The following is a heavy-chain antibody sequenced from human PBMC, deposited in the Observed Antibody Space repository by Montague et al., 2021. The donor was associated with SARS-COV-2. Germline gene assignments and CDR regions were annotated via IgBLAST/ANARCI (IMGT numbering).Heavy chain of an antibody. D-gene: IGHD6-19*01. Sequence: SETLSLTCAVYGGSFSGYYWSWIRQPPGKGLEWIGEINHSGSTNYNPSLKSRVTISVDTSKNQFSLKLSSVTAADTAVYYCARTGYSIGWHSFDYWGQGTLVTVSS. J-gene: IGHJ4*02. CDR1: GGSFSGYY. CDR2: INHSGST. CDR3: ARTGYSIGWHSFDY. V-gene: IGHV4-34*01.